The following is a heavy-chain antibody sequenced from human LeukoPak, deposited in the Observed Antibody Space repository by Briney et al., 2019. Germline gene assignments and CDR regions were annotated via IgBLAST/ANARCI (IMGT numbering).Heavy chain of an antibody. V-gene: IGHV4-34*01. J-gene: IGHJ6*02. D-gene: IGHD3-9*01. Sequence: SETLSLTCSVYGGSFSGYYWNWIRQPPGKGLEWIGEIEHSGSTKYNPSLKSRVTISVDTSKNQFSLKLSSVTAADTAVYYCARTSGDWLSWAWIGVDVWGQGTTVIVSS. CDR3: ARTSGDWLSWAWIGVDV. CDR2: IEHSGST. CDR1: GGSFSGYY.